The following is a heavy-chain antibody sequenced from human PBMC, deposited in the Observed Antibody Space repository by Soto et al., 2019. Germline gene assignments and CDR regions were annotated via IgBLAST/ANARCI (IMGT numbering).Heavy chain of an antibody. CDR2: INPNGGVT. D-gene: IGHD5-12*01. V-gene: IGHV1-2*02. CDR3: ARESGGATATLDYYYFYMDV. CDR1: GDSFNDYY. Sequence: VQLVQSGAEVKKPGASVKVSCKTSGDSFNDYYIHWVRQAPGQGLEWMGWINPNGGVTKYAQKCRGRVTVTRDTSIRTVYMELSSLRSDDTAVYYCARESGGATATLDYYYFYMDVWGKGTTVTVSS. J-gene: IGHJ6*03.